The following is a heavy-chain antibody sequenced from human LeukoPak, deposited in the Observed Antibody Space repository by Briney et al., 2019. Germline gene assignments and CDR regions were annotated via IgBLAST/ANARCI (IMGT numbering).Heavy chain of an antibody. CDR2: MNPNSGNT. CDR1: GYTFTSYD. J-gene: IGHJ5*02. D-gene: IGHD3-10*01. Sequence: ASVKVSCKASGYTFTSYDINWVRQATGQGLEWMGWMNPNSGNTGYAQKFQGRVTMTRNTSISTAYTELSSLRSEDTAVYYCARGRGYYGSGSYYKSWFDPWGQGTLVTVSS. CDR3: ARGRGYYGSGSYYKSWFDP. V-gene: IGHV1-8*01.